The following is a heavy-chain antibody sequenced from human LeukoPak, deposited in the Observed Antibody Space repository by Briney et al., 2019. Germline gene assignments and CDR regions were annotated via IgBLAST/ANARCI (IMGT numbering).Heavy chain of an antibody. J-gene: IGHJ6*04. Sequence: GGSLRLSCAASGFTFSSYEVNWVRQAPGKGLEWVSYISSSGSTIYYADSVKGRFTISRDNAKNSLYLQMNSLRAEDTAVYYCAELGITMVGGVWGKGTTVTISS. CDR2: ISSSGSTI. CDR1: GFTFSSYE. CDR3: AELGITMVGGV. V-gene: IGHV3-48*03. D-gene: IGHD3-10*02.